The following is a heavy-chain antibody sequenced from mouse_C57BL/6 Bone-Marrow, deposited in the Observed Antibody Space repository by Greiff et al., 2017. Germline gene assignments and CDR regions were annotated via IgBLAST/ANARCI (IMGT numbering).Heavy chain of an antibody. CDR2: IHPNSGST. CDR3: ARWGYYGSSYDWYFDV. J-gene: IGHJ1*03. V-gene: IGHV1-64*01. CDR1: GYTFTSYW. D-gene: IGHD1-1*01. Sequence: QVQLQQPGAELVKPGASVQLSCKAYGYTFTSYWMHWVKQRPGQGLEWIGMIHPNSGSTNYNEKCKSKATLTVDKSSSTAYMQLSSLTAEDSAVYYCARWGYYGSSYDWYFDVWGTGTTVTVSS.